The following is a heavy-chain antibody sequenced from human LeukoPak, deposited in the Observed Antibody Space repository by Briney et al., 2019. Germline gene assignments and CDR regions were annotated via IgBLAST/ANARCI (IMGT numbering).Heavy chain of an antibody. J-gene: IGHJ3*02. Sequence: PGGSLRLSCAASGFTFSSYGMHWVRQAPGKGLEWVAVIWYDGSNKYYADSVKGRFTISRDNSKNTLYLQMNSLRAEDTAVYYYARANYYDSSGYPGAFDIWGQGTMVTVSS. CDR3: ARANYYDSSGYPGAFDI. CDR2: IWYDGSNK. V-gene: IGHV3-33*01. D-gene: IGHD3-22*01. CDR1: GFTFSSYG.